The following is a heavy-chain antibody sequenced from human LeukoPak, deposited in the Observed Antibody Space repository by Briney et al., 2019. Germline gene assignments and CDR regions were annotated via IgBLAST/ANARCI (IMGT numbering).Heavy chain of an antibody. J-gene: IGHJ5*02. D-gene: IGHD2-21*02. CDR3: ARAPSLVVTASPWLGWFDP. V-gene: IGHV1-69*13. Sequence: GASVTVSCKAAGGTFSSYAISWVRQAPGQGLEWMGGIIPSFGTAKYAQKFQGRVTITADELTRTAYMELSSLRSEDTAVYYCARAPSLVVTASPWLGWFDPWGQGTLVTVSS. CDR1: GGTFSSYA. CDR2: IIPSFGTA.